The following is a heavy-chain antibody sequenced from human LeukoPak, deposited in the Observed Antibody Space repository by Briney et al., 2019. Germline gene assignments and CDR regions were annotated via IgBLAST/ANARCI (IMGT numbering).Heavy chain of an antibody. CDR1: GFTFSGYG. Sequence: PGGSLRLSCEASGFTFSGYGMHWVRQAPGKGLEGVAFIRYDGSTKTYGDSVKGRFSISRDNSDNTLNLQMNSLRPEDTAVYFCAKEAGMAFDYWGQGSLVTVSS. J-gene: IGHJ4*02. CDR3: AKEAGMAFDY. CDR2: IRYDGSTK. D-gene: IGHD6-19*01. V-gene: IGHV3-30*02.